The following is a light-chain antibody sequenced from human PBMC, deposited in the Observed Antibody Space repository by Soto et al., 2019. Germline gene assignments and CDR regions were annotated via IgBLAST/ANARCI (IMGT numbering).Light chain of an antibody. CDR2: DAS. V-gene: IGKV3-20*01. J-gene: IGKJ1*01. CDR1: QSVGSY. Sequence: EIVLTQSPGTLSLSPGERATLSCRASQSVGSYLAWYQHKPGQAPRLLISDASNRATGIPDRFSGSGSGTDFTLTISRLEPEDFAVYYCQQYGSSPTFGQGTKVDIK. CDR3: QQYGSSPT.